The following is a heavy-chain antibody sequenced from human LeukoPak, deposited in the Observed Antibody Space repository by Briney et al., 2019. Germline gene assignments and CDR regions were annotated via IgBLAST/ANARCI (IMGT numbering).Heavy chain of an antibody. CDR2: IYYSGST. Sequence: SETLPLTCTVSGGPISSSSYYWGWIRQPPGKGLEWIGSIYYSGSTYYNPSLKSRVTISVDTSKNQFSLKLSSVTAADTAVYYCARGSVSYDSSGYYSNWFDPWGQGTLVTVSS. J-gene: IGHJ5*02. V-gene: IGHV4-39*07. D-gene: IGHD3-22*01. CDR1: GGPISSSSYY. CDR3: ARGSVSYDSSGYYSNWFDP.